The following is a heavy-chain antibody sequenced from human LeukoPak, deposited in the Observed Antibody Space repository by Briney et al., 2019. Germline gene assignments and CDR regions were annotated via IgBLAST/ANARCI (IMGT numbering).Heavy chain of an antibody. CDR3: ARDSYYYDSSGYSALDI. V-gene: IGHV4-61*02. CDR2: IYTSGSA. D-gene: IGHD3-22*01. CDR1: GGSISSGRYY. J-gene: IGHJ3*02. Sequence: SQTLSLTCTVSGGSISSGRYYWSWPRQPAETGLEWIGRIYTSGSAKYNPSLKSRVTISADSSKNQFSLKLSSVTDADTAMYYCARDSYYYDSSGYSALDIWGQGTMVTVS.